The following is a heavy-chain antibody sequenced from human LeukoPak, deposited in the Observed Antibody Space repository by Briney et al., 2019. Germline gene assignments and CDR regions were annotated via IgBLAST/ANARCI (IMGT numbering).Heavy chain of an antibody. J-gene: IGHJ4*02. CDR3: AKNGAAAGTSDY. V-gene: IGHV3-53*01. Sequence: GGSLRLSCAVSGFTVSGNYMSWVRQAPGKGLEWVSLIYSGGTTYYADSVKGRFTISRDNSKNTLYLQMNSLRAEDTAVYYCAKNGAAAGTSDYWGQGTLVTVSS. D-gene: IGHD6-13*01. CDR2: IYSGGTT. CDR1: GFTVSGNY.